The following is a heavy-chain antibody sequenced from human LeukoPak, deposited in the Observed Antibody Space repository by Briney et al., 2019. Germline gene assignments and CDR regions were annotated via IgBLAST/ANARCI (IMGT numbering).Heavy chain of an antibody. Sequence: PGGSLRLSCAASGFTFDDYGMSWVRQAPGKGLEWVSGINWNGGSTGYADSVKGRFTISRDNAKNSLYLQMNSLRAEDTALYYCARVRYDSSGYYYHFLRDYYYYYYMDVWGKGTTVTVSS. V-gene: IGHV3-20*04. D-gene: IGHD3-22*01. CDR3: ARVRYDSSGYYYHFLRDYYYYYYMDV. CDR2: INWNGGST. J-gene: IGHJ6*03. CDR1: GFTFDDYG.